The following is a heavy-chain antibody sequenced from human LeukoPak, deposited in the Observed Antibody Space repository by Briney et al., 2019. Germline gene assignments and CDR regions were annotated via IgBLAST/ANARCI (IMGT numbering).Heavy chain of an antibody. V-gene: IGHV3-48*03. D-gene: IGHD2-21*02. CDR3: ARGTLYCDGDCYGFDH. J-gene: IGHJ4*02. CDR2: ISASSSTI. Sequence: GSLRLSCAASGFTFSNFEMNWVRQAPGKGLEWVSHISASSSTIYYADSVRGRFTISRDNAKNSIYLQMNSLGAEDTAVYYCARGTLYCDGDCYGFDHWGQGTLVTVSS. CDR1: GFTFSNFE.